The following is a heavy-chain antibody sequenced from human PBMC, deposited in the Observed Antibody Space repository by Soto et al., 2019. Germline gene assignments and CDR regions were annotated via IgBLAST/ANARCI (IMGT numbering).Heavy chain of an antibody. D-gene: IGHD3-10*01. V-gene: IGHV1-18*04. CDR2: ISAYNGNT. Sequence: QVQLVQSGAEVKKPGASVKVSCKASGYTFTSYGISWVRQAPGQGLEWMGWISAYNGNTNYAQKLQGRVTMTTDTATSTAYMELRSLRSDDTAVYYCAREVYYYGSGSYYKEGHFDYWGQGTLVTVSS. J-gene: IGHJ4*02. CDR3: AREVYYYGSGSYYKEGHFDY. CDR1: GYTFTSYG.